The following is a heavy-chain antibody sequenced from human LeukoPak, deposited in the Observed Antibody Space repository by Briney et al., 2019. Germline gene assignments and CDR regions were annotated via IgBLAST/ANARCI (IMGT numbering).Heavy chain of an antibody. D-gene: IGHD3-9*01. CDR1: GYTFTSYY. Sequence: GASVKVSCKASGYTFTSYYMHWVRQAPGQGLEWMGIINPSGGSTSYAQKFQGRVIMTRDTSTSTVYMELSSLRSEDTAVYYCARAYDILTGSIYYYYGMDVWGQGTTVTVSS. J-gene: IGHJ6*02. CDR2: INPSGGST. CDR3: ARAYDILTGSIYYYYGMDV. V-gene: IGHV1-46*01.